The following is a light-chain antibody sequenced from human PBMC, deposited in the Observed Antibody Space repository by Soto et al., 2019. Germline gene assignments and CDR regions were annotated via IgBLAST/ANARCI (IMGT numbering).Light chain of an antibody. CDR2: AAS. J-gene: IGKJ4*02. Sequence: DIQMTQSPSSLSASVGDRVTITCRASQAISNFVAWYQQKPGKVPKVLISAASTLQSGVPSRFSGSGSGTEFTLTISSLQPEDVATYCCQKDDSVPLTFGGGTKVEIK. V-gene: IGKV1-27*01. CDR3: QKDDSVPLT. CDR1: QAISNF.